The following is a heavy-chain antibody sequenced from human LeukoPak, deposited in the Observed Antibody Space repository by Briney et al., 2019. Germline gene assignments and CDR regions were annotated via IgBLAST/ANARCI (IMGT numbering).Heavy chain of an antibody. V-gene: IGHV4-34*01. D-gene: IGHD6-13*01. CDR3: ARANLYSSSWYLFLNHPPHFDY. CDR2: INHSGST. J-gene: IGHJ4*02. CDR1: GGSFSGYY. Sequence: ETLSLTCAVYGGSFSGYYWSWIRQPPGKGLEWIGEINHSGSTNYNPSLKSRVTISVDTSKDQFSLKLSSVTAADTAVYYCARANLYSSSWYLFLNHPPHFDYWGQGTLVTVSS.